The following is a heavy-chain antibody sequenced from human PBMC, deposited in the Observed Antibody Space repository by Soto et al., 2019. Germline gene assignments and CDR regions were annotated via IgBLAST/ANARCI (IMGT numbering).Heavy chain of an antibody. CDR2: IYYSGST. CDR1: GSSISSYY. V-gene: IGHV4-59*01. Sequence: SETLSLTCTVSGSSISSYYWSWIRQPPGKGLEWIGYIYYSGSTNYNPSLKSRVTISVDTSKNQFSLKLSSVTAADTAVYYCARTPFLPSSPFDYWGPGTLVTVSS. J-gene: IGHJ4*02. CDR3: ARTPFLPSSPFDY.